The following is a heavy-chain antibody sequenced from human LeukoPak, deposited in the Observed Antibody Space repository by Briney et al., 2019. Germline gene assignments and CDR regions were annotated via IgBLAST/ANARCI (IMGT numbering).Heavy chain of an antibody. CDR3: TRDHDSSGFLYRGTFDI. CDR2: IYTSGST. Sequence: SETLSLTCTVSGGSISSYYWSWIRQPAGKGLEWIGRIYTSGSTNYNPSLKSRVTMSVDTSKNQFSLNLRSVTAADTAVYYCTRDHDSSGFLYRGTFDIWGQGTMVTVSS. V-gene: IGHV4-4*07. D-gene: IGHD3-22*01. J-gene: IGHJ3*02. CDR1: GGSISSYY.